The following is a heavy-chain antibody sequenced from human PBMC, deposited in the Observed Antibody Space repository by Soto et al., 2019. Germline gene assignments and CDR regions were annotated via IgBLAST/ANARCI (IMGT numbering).Heavy chain of an antibody. D-gene: IGHD3-10*01. V-gene: IGHV1-46*01. Sequence: QVQLEQSGAEVKKPGASVKVSCKASGYTFTNHYVHWVRQAPGQGPEWMGTINPSGGKTDYAQKFKGRITLTRDTSTSTVYMELKSLRSEDTAIYYCARDEYHYGSGSSYSTLDDWGQGTLVTVSS. CDR1: GYTFTNHY. CDR3: ARDEYHYGSGSSYSTLDD. CDR2: INPSGGKT. J-gene: IGHJ4*02.